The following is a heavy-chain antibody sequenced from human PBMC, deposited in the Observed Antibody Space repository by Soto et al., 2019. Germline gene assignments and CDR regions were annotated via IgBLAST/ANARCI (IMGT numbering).Heavy chain of an antibody. D-gene: IGHD2-21*02. CDR2: ISYDGSNK. CDR3: AKEDAYCGGDCFAFDI. Sequence: QVQLVESGGGVVQPGRSLRLSCAASGFTFSSYGMHWVRQAPGKGLEWVAVISYDGSNKYYADSVKGRMTISRDNSKNTLYLQMNSLRAEDTAVYYCAKEDAYCGGDCFAFDIWGQGTMVTVSS. J-gene: IGHJ3*02. CDR1: GFTFSSYG. V-gene: IGHV3-30*18.